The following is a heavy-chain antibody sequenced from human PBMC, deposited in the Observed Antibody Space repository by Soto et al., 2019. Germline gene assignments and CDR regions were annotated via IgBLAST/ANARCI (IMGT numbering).Heavy chain of an antibody. J-gene: IGHJ5*02. CDR1: GYTFTGYY. V-gene: IGHV1-2*02. CDR2: INPNSGGT. Sequence: ASVKVSCKASGYTFTGYYMHWVRQAPGQGLEWMGWINPNSGGTNYAQKFQGRVTMTRDTSISTAYMELSRLRSDDTAVYYCARDSNELWFGELFHNPNWFDPWGQGTLVTVSS. D-gene: IGHD3-10*01. CDR3: ARDSNELWFGELFHNPNWFDP.